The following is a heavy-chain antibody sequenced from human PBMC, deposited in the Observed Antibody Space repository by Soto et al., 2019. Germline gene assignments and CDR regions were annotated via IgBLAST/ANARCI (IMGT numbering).Heavy chain of an antibody. CDR2: ISAYNGNT. D-gene: IGHD6-6*01. CDR1: GYTFTSYG. J-gene: IGHJ4*02. CDR3: ARDWGRSIAARRGIDY. V-gene: IGHV1-18*01. Sequence: ASVKVSCKASGYTFTSYGISWVRQSPGQGLEWMGWISAYNGNTNYAQKLQGRVTMTTDTSTSTAYMELRSLRSDDTAVYYCARDWGRSIAARRGIDYWGQGTLVTVSS.